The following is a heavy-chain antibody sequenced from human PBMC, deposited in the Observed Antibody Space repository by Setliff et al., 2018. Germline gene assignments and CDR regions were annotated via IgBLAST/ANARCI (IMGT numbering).Heavy chain of an antibody. CDR2: IYPGDSDT. CDR1: GYTFSDYW. Sequence: PGESLKISCKGSGYTFSDYWIGWVRQMPGKGLEWMGIIYPGDSDTRYSPSFEGQVTISADKSISTAYLQWSSLKASDTAIYYCARVGPLTDDAFDIWGQGTMVTVSS. D-gene: IGHD1-26*01. CDR3: ARVGPLTDDAFDI. V-gene: IGHV5-51*01. J-gene: IGHJ3*02.